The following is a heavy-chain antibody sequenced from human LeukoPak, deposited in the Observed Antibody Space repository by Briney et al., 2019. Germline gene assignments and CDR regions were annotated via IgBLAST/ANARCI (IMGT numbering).Heavy chain of an antibody. CDR3: ARDQGSGGTYCDSGIFDY. D-gene: IGHD1-26*01. J-gene: IGHJ4*02. CDR1: GFTFSSYS. CDR2: ISSSSSYI. Sequence: GGSLRLSCAASGFTFSSYSMNWVRQAPGKGLEWVSSISSSSSYIYYADSVKGRFTISRDNAKNSLYLQMNSLRADDTAVYYCARDQGSGGTYCDSGIFDYWGQGTLVTVSS. V-gene: IGHV3-21*01.